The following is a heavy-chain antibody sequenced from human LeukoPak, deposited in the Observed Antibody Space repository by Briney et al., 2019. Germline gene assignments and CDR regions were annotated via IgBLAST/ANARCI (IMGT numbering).Heavy chain of an antibody. CDR1: GFTVSGTY. Sequence: GGSLRLSCAASGFTVSGTYMSWVRQAPGKGLEYISMIYADDKTYYADSVKGRLTISRDNFKNTLYHQMNSLRAEDTAVYYCARAYSYFFAHWGQGTLVTVSS. CDR2: IYADDKT. D-gene: IGHD2-15*01. J-gene: IGHJ4*02. CDR3: ARAYSYFFAH. V-gene: IGHV3-53*01.